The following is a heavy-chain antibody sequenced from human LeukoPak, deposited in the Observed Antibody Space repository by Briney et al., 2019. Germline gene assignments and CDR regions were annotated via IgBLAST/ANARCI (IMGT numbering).Heavy chain of an antibody. D-gene: IGHD1-26*01. V-gene: IGHV3-15*01. Sequence: GGSLRLSCAASGFTFINAWMAWVRQAPGKGLESVGRTKAKAHGGTIEYAAPVKGRFTISRDDSKNTLYLQMNSLKTEDTAVYHCTTDGVGVEGATYDNWGQGTLVSVSS. CDR1: GFTFINAW. CDR2: TKAKAHGGTI. CDR3: TTDGVGVEGATYDN. J-gene: IGHJ4*02.